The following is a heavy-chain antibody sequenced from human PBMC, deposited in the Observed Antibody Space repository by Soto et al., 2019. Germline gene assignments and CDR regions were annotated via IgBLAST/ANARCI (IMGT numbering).Heavy chain of an antibody. CDR3: SRFGDILSGYCHGMDV. D-gene: IGHD3-9*01. Sequence: GESLKISCKGSVYSFTTYWIGWVPQMPGKGLELMGIIYPGDSDIRYRPSFQGQVTISADKSTSTAYLQWXSIKASDTAMYYCSRFGDILSGYCHGMDVGGQGTTVTVSS. CDR1: VYSFTTYW. CDR2: IYPGDSDI. V-gene: IGHV5-51*01. J-gene: IGHJ6*02.